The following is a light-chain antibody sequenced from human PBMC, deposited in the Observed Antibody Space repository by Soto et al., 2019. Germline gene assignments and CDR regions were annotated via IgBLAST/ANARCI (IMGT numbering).Light chain of an antibody. CDR3: AAWDDSLNGWV. V-gene: IGLV1-44*01. CDR1: SSNIGSNT. J-gene: IGLJ3*02. CDR2: SDN. Sequence: QSVLTQPPSASGTPGQRVTISCSGGSSNIGSNTVNWYQQLPGTAPKLLIYSDNQRPSGVPDRFSGPKSGTSASLAISGLQSEDEADYYCAAWDDSLNGWVFGGGTKLTVL.